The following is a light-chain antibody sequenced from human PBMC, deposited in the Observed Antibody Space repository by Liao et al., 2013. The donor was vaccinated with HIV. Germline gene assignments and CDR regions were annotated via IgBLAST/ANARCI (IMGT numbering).Light chain of an antibody. V-gene: IGLV3-21*04. CDR2: YDS. Sequence: SYELTQPPSVSVAPGKTAKIACSGNDIESKSVHWYQQKPGQAPVVVMSYDSDRPSGIPERVSGSNSGNSATLTISRVEAGDEANYYCQVWDSSSDHRVFGGGTKLTVL. CDR1: DIESKS. J-gene: IGLJ2*01. CDR3: QVWDSSSDHRV.